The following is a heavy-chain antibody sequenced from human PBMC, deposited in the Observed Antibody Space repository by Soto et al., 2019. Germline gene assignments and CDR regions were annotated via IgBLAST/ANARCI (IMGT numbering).Heavy chain of an antibody. CDR3: AREPQQDCSGGSCYWFDP. Sequence: SVKVSCKASGGTFSSYAISWVRQAPGQGLEWMGGIIPIFGTANYAQKFQGRVTITADESTSTAYMELSSLRSEDTAVYYCAREPQQDCSGGSCYWFDPWGQGTLVTVSS. CDR1: GGTFSSYA. J-gene: IGHJ5*02. CDR2: IIPIFGTA. D-gene: IGHD2-15*01. V-gene: IGHV1-69*13.